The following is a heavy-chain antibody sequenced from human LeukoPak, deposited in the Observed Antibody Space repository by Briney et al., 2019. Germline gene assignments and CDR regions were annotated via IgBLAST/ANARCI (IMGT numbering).Heavy chain of an antibody. CDR2: INQNGNEK. CDR1: GSTFNTYW. CDR3: ARHENPNSFDI. V-gene: IGHV3-7*03. D-gene: IGHD1-1*01. Sequence: GGSLRLSCAASGSTFNTYWMTWVRQAPGRGLEWVANINQNGNEKYYVDSVKGRFTISRDNAKNTLDLQMNSLRPEDTAVYYCARHENPNSFDIWGQGTMVTVSS. J-gene: IGHJ3*02.